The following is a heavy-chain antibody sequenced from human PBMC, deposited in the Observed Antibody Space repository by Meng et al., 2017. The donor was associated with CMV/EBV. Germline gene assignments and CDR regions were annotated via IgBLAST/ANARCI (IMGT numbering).Heavy chain of an antibody. CDR1: GFTFSSYD. V-gene: IGHV3-30*02. Sequence: GGSLRLSCAACGFTFSSYDMHWVRQAPGKGLEWVAFIRYDGSNKYYADSVKGRFTISRDNSKNTLYLQMNSLRAEDTAVYYCAKEAGTTMNRGGCSGGSCYRYYYGMDVWGQGTTVTVSS. D-gene: IGHD2-15*01. CDR3: AKEAGTTMNRGGCSGGSCYRYYYGMDV. J-gene: IGHJ6*02. CDR2: IRYDGSNK.